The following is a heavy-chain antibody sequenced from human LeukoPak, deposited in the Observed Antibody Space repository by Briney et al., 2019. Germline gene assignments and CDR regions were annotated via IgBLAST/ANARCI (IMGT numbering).Heavy chain of an antibody. D-gene: IGHD3-22*01. CDR2: INHSGST. Sequence: SETLSLTCAVYGGSFSGYYWSWIRQPPGKGLEWIGEINHSGSTNFNPSLKSRVTMSVDTSKNQFSLKLSSVTAADTAVYYCARDGSYSSGYSNFDYWGQGTLVTVSS. V-gene: IGHV4-34*01. CDR3: ARDGSYSSGYSNFDY. CDR1: GGSFSGYY. J-gene: IGHJ4*02.